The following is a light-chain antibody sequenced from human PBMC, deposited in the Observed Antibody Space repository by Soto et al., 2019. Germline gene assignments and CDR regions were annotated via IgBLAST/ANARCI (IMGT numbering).Light chain of an antibody. CDR2: EVS. CDR1: QSLLHSDGKTY. J-gene: IGKJ1*01. V-gene: IGKV2D-29*01. Sequence: DIVMTQTPISLSVTPGQPTSISCKSSQSLLHSDGKTYLSWYLQKPGQPPQLLISEVSNRFSGVPDRFSGSGSGTDVTLKISRVEADDVGVYYCMQSLELPRTFGQGTKVEIK. CDR3: MQSLELPRT.